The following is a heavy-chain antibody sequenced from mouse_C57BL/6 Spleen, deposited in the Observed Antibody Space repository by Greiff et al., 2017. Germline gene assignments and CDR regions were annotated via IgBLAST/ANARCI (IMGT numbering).Heavy chain of an antibody. J-gene: IGHJ1*03. V-gene: IGHV5-9-1*02. CDR2: ISSGGDYI. CDR3: TRLESYWYFDV. CDR1: GFTFSSYA. D-gene: IGHD4-1*01. Sequence: EVQEVESGEGLVKPGGSLKLSCAASGFTFSSYAMSWVRQTPEKRLEWVAYISSGGDYIYYADTVKGRFTISRDNARNTLYLQMSSLRSEDTAMYYCTRLESYWYFDVWGTGTTVTVSS.